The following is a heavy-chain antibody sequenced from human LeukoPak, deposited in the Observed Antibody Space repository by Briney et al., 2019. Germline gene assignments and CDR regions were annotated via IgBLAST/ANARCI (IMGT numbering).Heavy chain of an antibody. Sequence: EASVKVSCKASGGTFSSYAISWVRQAPGQGLEWMGGIIPIFGTANYAQKFQGRVTMTEDTTTDTAYMELSSLRSEDTAVYYCAFSTHHWFDPWGQGTLVTVSS. V-gene: IGHV1-69*06. CDR2: IIPIFGTA. CDR1: GGTFSSYA. J-gene: IGHJ5*02. CDR3: AFSTHHWFDP.